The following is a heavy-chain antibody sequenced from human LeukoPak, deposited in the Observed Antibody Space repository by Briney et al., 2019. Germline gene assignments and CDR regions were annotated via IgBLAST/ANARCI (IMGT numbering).Heavy chain of an antibody. CDR1: GFTFSSYS. D-gene: IGHD2-15*01. CDR2: ISNSGSTI. V-gene: IGHV3-48*04. CDR3: ARDGYCSGGSCYYFDY. J-gene: IGHJ4*02. Sequence: PGGSLRLSCASSGFTFSSYSMTWVRQAPGKGLEWVSYISNSGSTIYYADSVKGRFTISRDNAKNSLYLQMNSLRAEDTAVYYCARDGYCSGGSCYYFDYWGQGTLVTVSS.